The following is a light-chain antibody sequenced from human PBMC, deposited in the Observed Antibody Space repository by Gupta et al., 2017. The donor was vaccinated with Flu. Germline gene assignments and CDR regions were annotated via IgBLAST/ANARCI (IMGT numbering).Light chain of an antibody. Sequence: EIVLTQSPGTLSLSQGERATLSCRASQSVSSNYLAWYQQKPGQAPRLLIHGASSRATGIPDKFSGSGSGTDFTLTISSLEPEDFAVYYCQQYGTSPYTFGQGTKLEIK. CDR2: GAS. J-gene: IGKJ2*01. V-gene: IGKV3-20*01. CDR3: QQYGTSPYT. CDR1: QSVSSNY.